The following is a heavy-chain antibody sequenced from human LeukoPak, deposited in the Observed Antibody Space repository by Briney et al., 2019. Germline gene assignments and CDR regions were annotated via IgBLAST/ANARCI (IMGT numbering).Heavy chain of an antibody. V-gene: IGHV3-48*01. Sequence: GGSLRLSCAGSEFTFTTYNMHWVRHTPGKGLEWVSYISPRSSTMVYADSVKGRFTISRDNAKNSLYLQMNSLRAEDTAVYYCVRDPTGSFVYWGQGTLVTVSS. CDR1: EFTFTTYN. CDR3: VRDPTGSFVY. D-gene: IGHD2-8*02. J-gene: IGHJ4*02. CDR2: ISPRSSTM.